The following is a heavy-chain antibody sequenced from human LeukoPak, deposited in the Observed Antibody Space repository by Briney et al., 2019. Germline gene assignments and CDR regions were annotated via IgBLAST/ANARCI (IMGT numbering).Heavy chain of an antibody. CDR2: IYSGGST. J-gene: IGHJ5*02. D-gene: IGHD3-16*01. V-gene: IGHV3-66*01. Sequence: VRXAXXXGLEWVSVIYSGGSTYYADSVKGRFTISRGNSKNTLYLQMNSLRAEDTAVYYCARDWGFDPWGQGTLVTVSS. CDR3: ARDWGFDP.